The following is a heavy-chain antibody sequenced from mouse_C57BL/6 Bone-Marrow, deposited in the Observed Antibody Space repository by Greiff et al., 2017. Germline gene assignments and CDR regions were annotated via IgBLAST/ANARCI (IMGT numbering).Heavy chain of an antibody. CDR2: IDPENGDT. CDR3: TTHAMDY. Sequence: VQLQQSGAELVRPGASVKLSCTASGFNIKDDYMHWVKQRPEQGLEWIGWIDPENGDTEYASKFQGKSTITADTSSNTAYLQLSSLTSEDTAVYYCTTHAMDYWGQGTSVTVSS. V-gene: IGHV14-4*01. J-gene: IGHJ4*01. CDR1: GFNIKDDY.